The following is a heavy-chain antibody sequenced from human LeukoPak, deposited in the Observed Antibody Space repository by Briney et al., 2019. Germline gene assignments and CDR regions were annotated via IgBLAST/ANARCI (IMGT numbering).Heavy chain of an antibody. V-gene: IGHV3-23*01. CDR2: ISGGST. J-gene: IGHJ4*02. Sequence: GGSLRLSCAASGFTFSSYAMSWVRQAPGKGLEWVSAISGGSTYYADSVKGRFTISRDNSKNTLYLQMNSLRAEDTAVYYCAKDPLTTVTTEFDYWGQGTLVTVSS. CDR3: AKDPLTTVTTEFDY. CDR1: GFTFSSYA. D-gene: IGHD4-11*01.